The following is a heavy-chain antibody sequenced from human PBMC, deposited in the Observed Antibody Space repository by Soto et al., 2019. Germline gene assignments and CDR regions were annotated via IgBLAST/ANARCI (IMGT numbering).Heavy chain of an antibody. CDR2: TYYRSKWYN. CDR3: AREVRFIAVAGTGGYYFDY. V-gene: IGHV6-1*01. D-gene: IGHD6-19*01. J-gene: IGHJ4*02. CDR1: GDSVSSNSAA. Sequence: PSQTLSLTCAISGDSVSSNSAAWNWIRQSPSRGLEWLGRTYYRSKWYNDYAVSVKSRITINPDTSKSQFSLQLNSVTPEDTAVYYCAREVRFIAVAGTGGYYFDYWGQGTLVTVSS.